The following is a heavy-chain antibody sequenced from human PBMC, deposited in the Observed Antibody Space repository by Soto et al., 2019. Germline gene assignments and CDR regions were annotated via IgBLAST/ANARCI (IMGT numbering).Heavy chain of an antibody. CDR2: IWNDGSNR. Sequence: QVQLVESGGGVVQPGRSLRLSCAASGFIFSNYGIHWVRQAPGKGLEWVAIIWNDGSNRYYVDSVRGRFIISRDNSKNTLYLQMNSLRAEDTAVYYCARGYGDHTVYFDYWGQGTLLTVSS. D-gene: IGHD4-17*01. CDR1: GFIFSNYG. CDR3: ARGYGDHTVYFDY. V-gene: IGHV3-33*01. J-gene: IGHJ4*02.